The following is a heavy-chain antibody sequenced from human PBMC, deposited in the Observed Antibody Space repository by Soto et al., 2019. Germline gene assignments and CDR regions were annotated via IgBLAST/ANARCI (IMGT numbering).Heavy chain of an antibody. Sequence: GGSLRLSCAASGFIFTNYSMNWVRQAPGKGLEWVSVIGGRGNSAYYADSVQGRFTISRDNSKNTLSLQMSSLTADDTAIYYCVREGRGSFDFWGRGTMVTVSS. CDR2: IGGRGNSA. J-gene: IGHJ3*01. D-gene: IGHD5-12*01. CDR1: GFIFTNYS. CDR3: VREGRGSFDF. V-gene: IGHV3-23*01.